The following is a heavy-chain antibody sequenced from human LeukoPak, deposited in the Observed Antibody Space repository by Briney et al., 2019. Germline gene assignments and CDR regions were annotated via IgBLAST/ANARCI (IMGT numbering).Heavy chain of an antibody. V-gene: IGHV1-18*01. J-gene: IGHJ3*02. CDR2: ISAYNGNT. CDR3: AITTYYYDSSGYPDDAFDI. Sequence: ASVKVSCKASGYTFTSYGISWVRQAPGQGLEWMGWISAYNGNTNYAQKLQGRVTMTTDTSTSTAYMELRSLRSDDTAVYYCAITTYYYDSSGYPDDAFDIWGQGTMVTVSS. CDR1: GYTFTSYG. D-gene: IGHD3-22*01.